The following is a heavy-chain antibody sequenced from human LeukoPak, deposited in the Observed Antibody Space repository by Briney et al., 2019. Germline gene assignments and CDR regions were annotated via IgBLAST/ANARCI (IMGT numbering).Heavy chain of an antibody. D-gene: IGHD1-26*01. J-gene: IGHJ4*02. Sequence: GGSLRLSWAAAGFTFSNYYMSWVRQVPGKGLEWVANIKTDGSDKSYVDSVKGRFTISRDNAENSPYLQLSRLRVDDTAVYFCARDREVGATIHDYWGQGTLVTVSS. CDR1: GFTFSNYY. CDR3: ARDREVGATIHDY. V-gene: IGHV3-7*01. CDR2: IKTDGSDK.